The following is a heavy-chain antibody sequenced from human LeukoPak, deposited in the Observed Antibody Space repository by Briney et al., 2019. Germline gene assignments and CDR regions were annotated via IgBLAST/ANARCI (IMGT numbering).Heavy chain of an antibody. CDR1: GYSFTSYW. CDR3: ARRPGYCSSTSCTAFDY. D-gene: IGHD2-2*01. V-gene: IGHV5-51*01. Sequence: GESLKISCKGSGYSFTSYWIGWVRQMPGKGLEWMGIIYPGDSDTRYSPSFQGQVTISADKSISTAYLQWSSLKASDTAMYYCARRPGYCSSTSCTAFDYWGQGTLVTVSS. J-gene: IGHJ4*02. CDR2: IYPGDSDT.